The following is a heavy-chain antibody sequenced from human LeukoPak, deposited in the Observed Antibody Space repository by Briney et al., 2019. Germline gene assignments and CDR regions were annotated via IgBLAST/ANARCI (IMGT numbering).Heavy chain of an antibody. Sequence: SETLSLTCAVYGGSFSGYYWSWIRQPPGKGLEGIGEINHSGSTNYNPSLKSRVTISVDTSKNQFSLKLSSVTAADTAVYYCARGVDTARGFDYWGQGTLVTVSS. D-gene: IGHD5-18*01. CDR1: GGSFSGYY. CDR3: ARGVDTARGFDY. J-gene: IGHJ4*02. V-gene: IGHV4-34*01. CDR2: INHSGST.